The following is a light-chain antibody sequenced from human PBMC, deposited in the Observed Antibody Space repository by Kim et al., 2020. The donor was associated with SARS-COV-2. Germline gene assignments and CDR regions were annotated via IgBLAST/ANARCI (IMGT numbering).Light chain of an antibody. J-gene: IGLJ1*01. V-gene: IGLV1-40*01. CDR2: GSN. CDR1: RDNIGSGST. CDR3: QSYDDRQPGPYV. Sequence: QSVLTQPPSVSGAPGQRVTLSCTGTRDNIGSGSTVHWYQQLPGRAPKLLIYGSNTRPSGVPDRFSGYTSGTSAFLAISGLQAEDEAEYYCQSYDDRQPGPYVFGTGTKVTVL.